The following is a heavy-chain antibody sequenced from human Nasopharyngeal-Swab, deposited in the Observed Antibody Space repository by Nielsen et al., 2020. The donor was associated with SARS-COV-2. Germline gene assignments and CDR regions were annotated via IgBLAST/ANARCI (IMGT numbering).Heavy chain of an antibody. CDR1: GFTFSSYA. V-gene: IGHV3-23*01. D-gene: IGHD6-13*01. CDR3: ARGEKIAAAGTKWFDP. CDR2: IDAGGANT. J-gene: IGHJ5*02. Sequence: GGSLRLSCAASGFTFSSYAMTWVRQAPGKGLEWVSTIDAGGANTFYADSVKGRFTISRDNSKNTLYLQMNSLRAEDTAVYYCARGEKIAAAGTKWFDPWGQGTLVIVSS.